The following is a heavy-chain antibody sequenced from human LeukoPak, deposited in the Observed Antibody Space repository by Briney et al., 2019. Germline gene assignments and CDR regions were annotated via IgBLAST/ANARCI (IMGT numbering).Heavy chain of an antibody. V-gene: IGHV1-69*06. D-gene: IGHD3-10*01. CDR3: ARAPPAGAFSPYFDY. J-gene: IGHJ4*02. CDR1: GYTFTSYY. CDR2: IIPIFGTA. Sequence: ASVKVSCKASGYTFTSYYMHWVRQAPGQGLEWMGGIIPIFGTANYAQKFQGRVTITADKSTSTAYMELSSLRSEDTAVYYCARAPPAGAFSPYFDYWGQGTLVTVSS.